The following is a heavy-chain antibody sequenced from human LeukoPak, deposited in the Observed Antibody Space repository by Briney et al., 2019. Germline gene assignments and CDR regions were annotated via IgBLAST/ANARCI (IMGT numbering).Heavy chain of an antibody. V-gene: IGHV3-48*01. J-gene: IGHJ4*02. D-gene: IGHD3-16*02. CDR2: ISSSGSNS. CDR1: GFTFSIYG. Sequence: PGGSLRLSCAASGFTFSIYGISWVRQAPGKGLEWVSYISSSGSNSYHADSLKGRFSISRDNSKNSLYLQMNSLRAEDTAMYFCASGYRSGPICAWGQGTLVTVSS. CDR3: ASGYRSGPICA.